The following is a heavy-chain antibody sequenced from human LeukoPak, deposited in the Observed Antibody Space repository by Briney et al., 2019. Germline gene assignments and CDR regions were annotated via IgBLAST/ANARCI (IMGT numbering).Heavy chain of an antibody. CDR2: IIEKGNA. D-gene: IGHD3-10*01. Sequence: SETLSLTCALYGGSFSSYSWSWTWIRQTPEKGLEWIGEIIEKGNANYNPSLKSRVTIDLDTSKNQFSLKLTTMTAADTAMYYCARGYYPPRWYFDLWGRGTLVTVSS. V-gene: IGHV4-34*01. CDR3: ARGYYPPRWYFDL. J-gene: IGHJ2*01. CDR1: GGSFSSYS.